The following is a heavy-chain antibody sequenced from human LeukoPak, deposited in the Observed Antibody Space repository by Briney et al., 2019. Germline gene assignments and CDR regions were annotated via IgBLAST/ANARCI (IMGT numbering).Heavy chain of an antibody. CDR2: IYYSGST. CDR1: GGSISSYY. J-gene: IGHJ4*02. V-gene: IGHV4-59*01. CDR3: ARGKDDYGDYGSFDY. Sequence: SETLSLTCTVSGGSISSYYWSWIRQPPGKGLEWIWYIYYSGSTNYNPSLQSRVTISVDTSKNQLSLKLSSVTAADTAVYYCARGKDDYGDYGSFDYWGQGTLVTVSS. D-gene: IGHD4-17*01.